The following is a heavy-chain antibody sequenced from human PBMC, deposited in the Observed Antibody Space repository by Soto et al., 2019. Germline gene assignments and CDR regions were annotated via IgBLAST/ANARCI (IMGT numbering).Heavy chain of an antibody. CDR3: ARSLDYGDYYFDY. CDR1: GGSISSYY. CDR2: IYYNGST. J-gene: IGHJ4*02. D-gene: IGHD4-17*01. V-gene: IGHV4-59*01. Sequence: SETLSLTCTVSGGSISSYYWSWIRQPPGKGLEWIGYIYYNGSTNYNPSLKSRVTISVDTSKNQFSLKLSSVTAADTAVYYCARSLDYGDYYFDYWGQGTLVTVSS.